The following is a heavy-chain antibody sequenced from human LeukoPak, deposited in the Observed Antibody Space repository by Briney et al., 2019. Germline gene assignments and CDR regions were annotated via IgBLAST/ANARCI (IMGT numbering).Heavy chain of an antibody. V-gene: IGHV4-59*11. D-gene: IGHD4-17*01. J-gene: IGHJ5*02. CDR1: GGSISSHY. Sequence: SETLSLTCSVSGGSISSHYWSWIRQPPGKELEWFGYIYYSGGTKYNPSLKSRVTISVDTSKNQFSLKLSSVTAADTAVYYCARGGTTVTPGLLWFDPWGQGTLVTVSS. CDR2: IYYSGGT. CDR3: ARGGTTVTPGLLWFDP.